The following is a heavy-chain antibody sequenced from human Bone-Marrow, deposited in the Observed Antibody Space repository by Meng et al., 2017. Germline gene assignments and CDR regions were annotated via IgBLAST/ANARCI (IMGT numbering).Heavy chain of an antibody. CDR3: ARGPLSAAGTMGYFQH. CDR2: INHSGST. CDR1: GGSFSGYY. Sequence: QGQLQKWGAGLLKPSETLSPTCAVYGGSFSGYYWSWIRQPPGKGLEWIGEINHSGSTNYNPSLKSRVTISVDTSKNQFSLKLSSVTAADTAVYYCARGPLSAAGTMGYFQHWGQGTLVTVSS. V-gene: IGHV4-34*01. D-gene: IGHD6-13*01. J-gene: IGHJ1*01.